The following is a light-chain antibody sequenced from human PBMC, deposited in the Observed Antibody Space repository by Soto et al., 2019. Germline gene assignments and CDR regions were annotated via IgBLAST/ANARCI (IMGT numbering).Light chain of an antibody. CDR2: DTS. Sequence: QAVVTQEPSLTVSPGGTVTLTCGSSTGAVTSGHYPYWYQQKPGQAPRTLIYDTSNKHSWTPARFSGSLLGDKAALTLSGAQPEDEADYYCSLSYYGAVVFGGGTKVTVL. V-gene: IGLV7-46*01. J-gene: IGLJ2*01. CDR3: SLSYYGAVV. CDR1: TGAVTSGHY.